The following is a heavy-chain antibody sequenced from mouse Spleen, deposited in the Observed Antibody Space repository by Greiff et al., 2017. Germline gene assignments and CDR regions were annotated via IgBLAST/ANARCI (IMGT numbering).Heavy chain of an antibody. CDR1: GYNFTSYW. CDR3: ARWGYFDY. V-gene: IGHV1-55*01. Sequence: VKLVESGAELVRPGASVKMSCKASGYNFTSYWINWVKLRPGQGLEWIGDIYPGSGSTNYNEKFKSKATLTVDTSSSTAYMQLSSLASEDSALYYCARWGYFDYWGQGTTLTVSS. CDR2: IYPGSGST. J-gene: IGHJ2*01.